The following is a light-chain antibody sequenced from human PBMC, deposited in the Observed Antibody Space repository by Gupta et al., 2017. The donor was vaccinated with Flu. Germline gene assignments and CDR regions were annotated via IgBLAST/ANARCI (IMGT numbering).Light chain of an antibody. CDR1: QDIKDY. CDR2: DAS. Sequence: SSLSASVGDRVTITCQGSQDIKDYLNWYKQRPGKAPKLLIYDASNWETGVTSRFSGSGCGKHFTFTSSSRQQEDVATYYYQQNENLPPITFGRGT. CDR3: QQNENLPPIT. V-gene: IGKV1-33*01. J-gene: IGKJ4*01.